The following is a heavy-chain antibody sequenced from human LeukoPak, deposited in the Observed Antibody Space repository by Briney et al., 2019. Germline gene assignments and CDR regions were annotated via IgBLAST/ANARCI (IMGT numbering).Heavy chain of an antibody. CDR2: ISSSGSTI. CDR1: GFTFSSYE. J-gene: IGHJ4*02. V-gene: IGHV3-48*03. D-gene: IGHD5-18*01. Sequence: GGSLRLSCAASGFTFSSYEMNWVRQAPGKGLEWVSYISSSGSTIYYADSVKGRFTISRDNAKNSLYLQMNSLRAEDTAVYYCAREGGYSYGYAPDYWGQGTLLTVSS. CDR3: AREGGYSYGYAPDY.